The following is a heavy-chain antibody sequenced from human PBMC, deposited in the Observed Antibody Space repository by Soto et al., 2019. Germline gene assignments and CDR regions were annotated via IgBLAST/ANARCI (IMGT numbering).Heavy chain of an antibody. V-gene: IGHV3-23*01. CDR1: GFTFSTYA. CDR3: AKDRRNLNYGYFDF. J-gene: IGHJ4*02. CDR2: ISGSADST. D-gene: IGHD1-7*01. Sequence: GGSLRLSCAASGFTFSTYAMNWVRQAPGKGLEWVSRISGSADSTYYAESVKGRFTISRDNSKNTLHLQMNSLRAEDTAVYYCAKDRRNLNYGYFDFWGQGTLVTVSS.